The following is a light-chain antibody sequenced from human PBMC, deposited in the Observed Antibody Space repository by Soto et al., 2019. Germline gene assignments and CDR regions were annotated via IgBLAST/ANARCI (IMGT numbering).Light chain of an antibody. V-gene: IGLV1-47*02. CDR2: SNN. J-gene: IGLJ1*01. CDR1: SSNIGSDY. CDR3: AAWDDSLSGYV. Sequence: QTVRAQQPSASGAPAEKFTISCSGSSSNIGSDYVYWFQQLPGTAPKLLIFSNNQRPSGVPDRFSGSKSGTSASLAISGLRSEDDADHYCAAWDDSLSGYVFGTGTKVTVL.